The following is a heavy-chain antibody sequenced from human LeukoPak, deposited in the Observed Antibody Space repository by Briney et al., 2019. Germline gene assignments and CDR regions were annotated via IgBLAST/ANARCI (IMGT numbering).Heavy chain of an antibody. CDR3: ARDRSAAAGTNGFDY. CDR2: ISGSGGST. V-gene: IGHV3-23*01. CDR1: GFTVSSNS. D-gene: IGHD6-13*01. Sequence: PGGSLRLSCTVSGFTVSSNSMSWVRQAPGKGLEWVSGISGSGGSTYYADSVKGRFTISRDNSKNTLYLQMNSLRAEDTAVYYCARDRSAAAGTNGFDYWGQGTLVTVSS. J-gene: IGHJ4*02.